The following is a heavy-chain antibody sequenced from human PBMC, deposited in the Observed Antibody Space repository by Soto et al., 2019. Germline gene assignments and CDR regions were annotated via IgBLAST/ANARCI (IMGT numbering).Heavy chain of an antibody. Sequence: SETLSLTCTVSGGSISSYYWSWIRQPPGKGLEWIGYIYYSGSTNYNPSLKSRVTISVDTSKNQFSLKLSSVTAADTAVYYCARTYYYGSGSYYIDYWGQGTLVTVSS. V-gene: IGHV4-59*01. CDR1: GGSISSYY. CDR3: ARTYYYGSGSYYIDY. D-gene: IGHD3-10*01. J-gene: IGHJ4*02. CDR2: IYYSGST.